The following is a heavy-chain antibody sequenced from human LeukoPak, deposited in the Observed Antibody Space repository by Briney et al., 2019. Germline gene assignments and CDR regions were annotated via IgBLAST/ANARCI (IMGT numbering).Heavy chain of an antibody. CDR3: AGDRGNSGAAYFDY. V-gene: IGHV4-34*01. D-gene: IGHD4-23*01. CDR2: INHSGST. J-gene: IGHJ4*02. CDR1: GGSFSGYY. Sequence: PSETLSLTCAVYGGSFSGYYWSWIRQPPGKGLEWIGEINHSGSTNYNPSLKSRVTISVDTSKNQFSLKLRSVTAADTAVYYCAGDRGNSGAAYFDYWGQGTLVTVSS.